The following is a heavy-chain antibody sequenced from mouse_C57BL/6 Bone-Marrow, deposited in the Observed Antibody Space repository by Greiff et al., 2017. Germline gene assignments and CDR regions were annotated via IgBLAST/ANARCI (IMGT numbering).Heavy chain of an antibody. CDR3: ARPTCYDGKAMDY. J-gene: IGHJ4*01. CDR1: GFTFSDYG. Sequence: EVQGVESGGGLVKPGGSLKLSCAASGFTFSDYGMHWVRQAPEKGLEWVAYISSGSSTIYYADTVKGRFTISRDNAKNTLFLQMTSLRSEDTAMYYCARPTCYDGKAMDYWGQGTSVTVSS. V-gene: IGHV5-17*01. D-gene: IGHD2-12*01. CDR2: ISSGSSTI.